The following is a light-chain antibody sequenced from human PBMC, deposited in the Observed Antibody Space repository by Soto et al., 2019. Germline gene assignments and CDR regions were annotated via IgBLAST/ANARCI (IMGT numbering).Light chain of an antibody. V-gene: IGLV1-44*01. CDR3: AAWDGSLNNVL. CDR1: GSSIGTNT. J-gene: IGLJ2*01. CDR2: VDN. Sequence: QSVLTQPPSASGTPGQRVTISCSESGSSIGTNTVNWYRQLPGTAPKLLIYVDNQRPSGVPDRFSGSKSGTSASLAISGLQSEDEAEYYCAAWDGSLNNVLFGGGTKVTVL.